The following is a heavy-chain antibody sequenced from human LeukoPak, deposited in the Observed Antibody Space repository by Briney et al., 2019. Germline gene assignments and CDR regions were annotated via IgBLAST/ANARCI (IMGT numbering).Heavy chain of an antibody. CDR1: GGTFSSYA. D-gene: IGHD2-2*01. CDR3: ASTYCSSTSCYAAALWYFDY. J-gene: IGHJ4*02. CDR2: IIPIFGTA. V-gene: IGHV1-69*05. Sequence: SVKVSCKVSGGTFSSYAISWVRQAPGQGLEWMGRIIPIFGTANYAQKFQGRVTITTDESTSTAYMELSSLRSEDTAAYYCASTYCSSTSCYAAALWYFDYWGQGTLVTVSS.